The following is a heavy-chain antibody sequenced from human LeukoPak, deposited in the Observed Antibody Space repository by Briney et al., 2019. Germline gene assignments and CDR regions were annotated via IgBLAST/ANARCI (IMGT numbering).Heavy chain of an antibody. CDR3: ARDSNDLDYYYYYMDV. CDR2: MNPNSGST. D-gene: IGHD4-11*01. V-gene: IGHV1-8*01. CDR1: GYTFTSYG. J-gene: IGHJ6*03. Sequence: ASVKVSCKASGYTFTSYGINWVRQATGQGLEWMGWMNPNSGSTGYAQKFQGRVTMTRNTSISTAYMELSSLRSEDTAVYYCARDSNDLDYYYYYMDVWGKGTTVTVSS.